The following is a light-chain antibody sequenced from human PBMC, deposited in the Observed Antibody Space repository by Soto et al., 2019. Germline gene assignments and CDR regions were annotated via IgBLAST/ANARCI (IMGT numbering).Light chain of an antibody. CDR2: AAS. J-gene: IGKJ5*01. V-gene: IGKV1D-12*01. CDR3: QQADSLPIT. Sequence: IQMTQSPSSVSASVGDRVTITCRASQVMSSWLAWYQQKPGKAPKLLIFAASTLQSGVPSRFSGSGSRTDFTLTISDLQPEDVATYYCQQADSLPITFGQGTRLEIK. CDR1: QVMSSW.